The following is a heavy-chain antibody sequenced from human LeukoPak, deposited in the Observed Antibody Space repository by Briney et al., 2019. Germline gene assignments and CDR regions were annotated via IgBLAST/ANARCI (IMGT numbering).Heavy chain of an antibody. CDR3: TGGDYYDSSGYYRPDIYYFDY. CDR2: IIPIFGIA. Sequence: SVKVSSKASGGTFINYAISWVRQAPGQGLEWMGRIIPIFGIANYAQKFQGRVTITADKSTSTAYMELSSMRSEGTAVYYCTGGDYYDSSGYYRPDIYYFDYWGQGTLVTVSS. D-gene: IGHD3-22*01. V-gene: IGHV1-69*04. CDR1: GGTFINYA. J-gene: IGHJ4*02.